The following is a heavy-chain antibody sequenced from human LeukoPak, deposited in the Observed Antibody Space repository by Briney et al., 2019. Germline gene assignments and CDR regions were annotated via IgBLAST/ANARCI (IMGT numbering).Heavy chain of an antibody. CDR1: GFTFTSSA. Sequence: GTSVKVSCKASGFTFTSSAVQWVRQARGQRLEWIGWIVVGSGNTNYAQKFQERVTITRDMSTSTAYMELSSLRFEDTAVYYCAAKGYCSGGSCYSGYYFDYWGQGTLVTVSS. D-gene: IGHD2-15*01. CDR2: IVVGSGNT. V-gene: IGHV1-58*01. J-gene: IGHJ4*02. CDR3: AAKGYCSGGSCYSGYYFDY.